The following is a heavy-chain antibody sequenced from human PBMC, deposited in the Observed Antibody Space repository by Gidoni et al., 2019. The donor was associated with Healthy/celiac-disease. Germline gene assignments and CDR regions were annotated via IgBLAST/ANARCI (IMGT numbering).Heavy chain of an antibody. V-gene: IGHV1-8*01. CDR1: GYTFTSYD. CDR3: ARGLRGRKFSRSLGDGGD. Sequence: QVQLVHSGAEVKKPGASVKVSCKASGYTFTSYDINWVRQATGQGLEWMGWMNPNSGNTGYAQKFQGRVTMTRNTSISTAYRELSSLRSEDTAVYYCARGLRGRKFSRSLGDGGDWGQGTLVTVSS. CDR2: MNPNSGNT. J-gene: IGHJ4*02. D-gene: IGHD2-15*01.